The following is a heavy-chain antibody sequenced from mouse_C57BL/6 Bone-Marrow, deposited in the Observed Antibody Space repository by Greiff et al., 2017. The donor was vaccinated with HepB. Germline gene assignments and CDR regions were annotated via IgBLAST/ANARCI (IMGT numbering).Heavy chain of an antibody. Sequence: VQLQQSGPVLVKPGASVKMSCKASGYTFTDYYMNWVKQSHGKSLEWIGVINPYNGGTSYNQKFKGKATLTVDKSSSTAYMELNSLTSEDSAVYYCAREAGYYGNYYFDYWGQGTTLTVSS. J-gene: IGHJ2*01. CDR1: GYTFTDYY. V-gene: IGHV1-19*01. D-gene: IGHD2-1*01. CDR2: INPYNGGT. CDR3: AREAGYYGNYYFDY.